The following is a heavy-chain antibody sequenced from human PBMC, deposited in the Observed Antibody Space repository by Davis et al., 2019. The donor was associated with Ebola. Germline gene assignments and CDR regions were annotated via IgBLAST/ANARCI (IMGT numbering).Heavy chain of an antibody. J-gene: IGHJ3*02. CDR3: TRDIVVVPAAEAFDI. CDR1: GFTFGDYA. Sequence: PGGSLRLSCTASGFTFGDYAMSWFRQAPGKGLEWVGFIRSKAYGGTTEYAASVKGRFTISRDDSKSIAYLQMNSLKTEDTAVYYCTRDIVVVPAAEAFDIWGQGTMVTVSS. V-gene: IGHV3-49*03. D-gene: IGHD2-2*01. CDR2: IRSKAYGGTT.